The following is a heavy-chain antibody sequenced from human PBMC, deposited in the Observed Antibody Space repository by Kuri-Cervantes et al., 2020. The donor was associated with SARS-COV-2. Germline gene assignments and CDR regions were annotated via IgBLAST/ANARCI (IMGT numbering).Heavy chain of an antibody. CDR3: ARDPGSITIFGGELGAFDI. D-gene: IGHD3-3*01. CDR1: GFTVSSNY. J-gene: IGHJ3*02. Sequence: GVSLRLSCAASGFTVSSNYMSWVRQAPGKGLEWVSVIYSGGSTYYADSVKGRFTIPRDNSKNTLYLQMNSLRAEDTAMYYCARDPGSITIFGGELGAFDIWGQGTMVTVSS. CDR2: IYSGGST. V-gene: IGHV3-53*05.